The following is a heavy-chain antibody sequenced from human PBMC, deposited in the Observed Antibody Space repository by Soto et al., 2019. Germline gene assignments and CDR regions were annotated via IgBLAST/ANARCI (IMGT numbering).Heavy chain of an antibody. CDR1: GGFI. CDR3: ARTLPNRQLFDS. CDR2: IYNSGRY. J-gene: IGHJ4*02. D-gene: IGHD1-1*01. Sequence: LSLTCTVSGGFIWGWIRQSPDKGLEWIGYIYNSGRYNYNPSLESRLTISIDTSKNQFSLRLASVTAADTAVYYCARTLPNRQLFDSWSQGTLGTVSS. V-gene: IGHV4-59*01.